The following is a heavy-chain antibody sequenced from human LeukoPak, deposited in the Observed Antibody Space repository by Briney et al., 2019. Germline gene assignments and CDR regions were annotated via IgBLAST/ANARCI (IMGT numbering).Heavy chain of an antibody. CDR2: IKSKTDGGTT. CDR1: GFTFSNAW. V-gene: IGHV3-15*01. J-gene: IGHJ4*02. D-gene: IGHD6-13*01. Sequence: TGGSLRLSCAASGFTFSNAWMSWVRQAPGKGLEWVGRIKSKTDGGTTDYAAPVKGRFTISRDDSKNTLYLQMNSLKTEDTAVYYCATIAAAGQGDYWGQGTLATVSS. CDR3: ATIAAAGQGDY.